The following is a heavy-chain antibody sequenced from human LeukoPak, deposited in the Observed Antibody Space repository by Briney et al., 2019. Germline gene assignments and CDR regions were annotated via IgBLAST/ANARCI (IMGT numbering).Heavy chain of an antibody. CDR3: ARVGYDLDY. D-gene: IGHD5-12*01. V-gene: IGHV4-59*02. Sequence: SETLSLTCIVSGGSVSCYYWSWIRQPAGKGLEWIGFIYYSGSTNYHTTLKSRVTISVDTTKKQFSLKLSSVPAGDTDVYFCARVGYDLDYWGQGTLVTVSS. J-gene: IGHJ4*02. CDR1: GGSVSCYY. CDR2: IYYSGST.